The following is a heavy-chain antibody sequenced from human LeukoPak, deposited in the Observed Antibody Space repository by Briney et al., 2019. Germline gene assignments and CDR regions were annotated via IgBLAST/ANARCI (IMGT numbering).Heavy chain of an antibody. CDR3: AREPQYASGRNAFDI. CDR1: GGSISSSSYY. CDR2: IYYSGNT. J-gene: IGHJ3*02. V-gene: IGHV4-39*07. Sequence: SETLSLTCTVSGGSISSSSYYWGWIRQPPGKGLEWIGSIYYSGNTKYNPSLKSRVTISVDTSKNQFSLKLSSVTAADTAVYYCAREPQYASGRNAFDIWGQGTMVTVSS. D-gene: IGHD3-10*01.